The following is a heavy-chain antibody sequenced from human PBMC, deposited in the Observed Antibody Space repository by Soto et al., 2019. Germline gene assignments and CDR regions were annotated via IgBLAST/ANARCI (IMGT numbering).Heavy chain of an antibody. J-gene: IGHJ3*02. Sequence: QITLKESGPTLVKPTQTLTLTCTFSGFSLSTSGVGVGWIRQPPGKALEWLALIYWDDDKRYSPSLKSRLTLTKDTSKNQVVLTMTNMDPVDTATYYCAHMRSLLWFGAGAFDIWGQGTMVTVSS. CDR2: IYWDDDK. CDR3: AHMRSLLWFGAGAFDI. D-gene: IGHD3-10*01. CDR1: GFSLSTSGVG. V-gene: IGHV2-5*02.